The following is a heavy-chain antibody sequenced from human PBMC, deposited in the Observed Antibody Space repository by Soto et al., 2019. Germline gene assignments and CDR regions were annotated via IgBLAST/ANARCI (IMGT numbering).Heavy chain of an antibody. V-gene: IGHV4-39*01. CDR1: GGSLSSRGCY. CDR2: IYYSGSD. J-gene: IGHJ4*02. CDR3: ARQFGYSYGHADY. D-gene: IGHD5-18*01. Sequence: PSETLSLTCTVSGGSLSSRGCYWGWIRQSPGKGLEWVASIYYSGSDYYTPSLKSRLTISVDTSKNQVSLKLTSVTAADTAVYYCARQFGYSYGHADYWGQGTLVTVSS.